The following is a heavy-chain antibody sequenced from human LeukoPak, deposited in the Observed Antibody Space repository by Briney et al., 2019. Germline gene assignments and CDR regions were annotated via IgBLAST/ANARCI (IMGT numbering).Heavy chain of an antibody. J-gene: IGHJ6*03. Sequence: ASVKVSCKASGYTFTSYGISWVRQAPGQGLEWMGWISACNGNTNYAQKLQGRVTMTTDTSTSTAYMELRSLRSDDTAVYYCARTGYSNYYYYYYMDVWGKGTTVTVSS. V-gene: IGHV1-18*01. CDR3: ARTGYSNYYYYYYMDV. D-gene: IGHD4-11*01. CDR1: GYTFTSYG. CDR2: ISACNGNT.